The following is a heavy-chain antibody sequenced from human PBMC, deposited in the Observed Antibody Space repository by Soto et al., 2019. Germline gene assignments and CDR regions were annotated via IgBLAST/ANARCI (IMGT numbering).Heavy chain of an antibody. V-gene: IGHV1-69*01. CDR1: GGTFSSYA. CDR2: IIPIFGTA. J-gene: IGHJ5*02. Sequence: QVQLVQSGAEVKKPGSSVKVSCKASGGTFSSYAISWVRQAPGQGLEWMGGIIPIFGTANYAQKFQGRVTITADESTSTAYMELRSLRSEDTAVYYCARVRYCSSTSCPRWFDPWGQGTLVTVSS. D-gene: IGHD2-2*01. CDR3: ARVRYCSSTSCPRWFDP.